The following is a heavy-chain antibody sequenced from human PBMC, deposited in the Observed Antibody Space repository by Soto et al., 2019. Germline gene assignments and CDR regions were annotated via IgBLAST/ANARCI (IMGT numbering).Heavy chain of an antibody. D-gene: IGHD2-2*02. CDR3: ARDRGYCSSTSWYRTYYYYGMDV. CDR1: GFTFSSYA. J-gene: IGHJ6*02. CDR2: ISYDGSNK. V-gene: IGHV3-30-3*01. Sequence: QVQLVESGGGVVQPGRSLRLSCAASGFTFSSYAMHWVRQAPGKGLEWVAVISYDGSNKYYADSVKGRFTIYRHNSKNPLYLQMNSLRAEDTAVYYCARDRGYCSSTSWYRTYYYYGMDVCGQGTTVTVSS.